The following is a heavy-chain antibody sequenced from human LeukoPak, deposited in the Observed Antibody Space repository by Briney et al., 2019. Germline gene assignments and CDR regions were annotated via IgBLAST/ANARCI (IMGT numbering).Heavy chain of an antibody. Sequence: ASVKVSCKASGYTFTSYDINWVRQATGQGLEWMGWMNPNSGNTGYAQKFQGRVTMTRNTSISTAYMELSSLRSEDTAVYYCAKDETSEQLVKGSAFDIWGQGTMVTVSS. V-gene: IGHV1-8*01. CDR1: GYTFTSYD. CDR3: AKDETSEQLVKGSAFDI. CDR2: MNPNSGNT. J-gene: IGHJ3*02. D-gene: IGHD6-6*01.